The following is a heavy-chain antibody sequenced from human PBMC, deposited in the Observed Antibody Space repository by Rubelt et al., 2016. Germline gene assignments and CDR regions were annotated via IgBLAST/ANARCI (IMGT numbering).Heavy chain of an antibody. CDR1: GFTFSSYA. Sequence: EVQLLESGGGLVQPGGSLRLSCAASGFTFSSYAMSWVRQAPGKGLEWVSGVRGSGGSTYYADSVKGRFTISRDNSKNTLYLQMNSLRAEDTAIYYCAKFRRSPPTDFDYWGQGTLVTVSS. V-gene: IGHV3-23*01. CDR3: AKFRRSPPTDFDY. D-gene: IGHD1-14*01. J-gene: IGHJ4*02. CDR2: VRGSGGST.